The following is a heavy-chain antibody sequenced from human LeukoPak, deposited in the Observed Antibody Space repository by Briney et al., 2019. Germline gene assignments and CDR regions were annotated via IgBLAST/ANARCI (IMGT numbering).Heavy chain of an antibody. Sequence: ASVKVSCKASGGTFSSYAISWVRQAPGQGLEWMGWINPNSGGTNYAQKFQGRVTMTRETSISTAYMELNRLRSDDTAVYYCAIPIPDSGYEFDYWGQGTLVTVSS. CDR1: GGTFSSYA. V-gene: IGHV1-2*02. CDR3: AIPIPDSGYEFDY. CDR2: INPNSGGT. J-gene: IGHJ4*02. D-gene: IGHD5-12*01.